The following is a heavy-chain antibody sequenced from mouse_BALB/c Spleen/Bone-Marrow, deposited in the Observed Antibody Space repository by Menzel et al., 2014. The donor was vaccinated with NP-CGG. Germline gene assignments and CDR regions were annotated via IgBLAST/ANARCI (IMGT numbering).Heavy chain of an antibody. V-gene: IGHV5-12-2*01. CDR1: GFTFSSYT. CDR2: TSNGGGST. J-gene: IGHJ1*01. D-gene: IGHD2-14*01. Sequence: EVMLVESGGGLVQPGGSLKLSCAASGFTFSSYTMSWVRQTPEKRLEWVAYTSNGGGSTYYPDTVKGRFTISRDNAKNTLYLQMGSLKSEDTAMYCCGRHGVRREWYFDVWGAGTTVTVSS. CDR3: GRHGVRREWYFDV.